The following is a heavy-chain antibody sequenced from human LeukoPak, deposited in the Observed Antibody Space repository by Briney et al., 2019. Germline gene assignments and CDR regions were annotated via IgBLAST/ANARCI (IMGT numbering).Heavy chain of an antibody. CDR3: ARVPGRVVVPTNY. V-gene: IGHV3-66*01. CDR1: GFTVSSNY. J-gene: IGHJ4*02. D-gene: IGHD3-22*01. CDR2: IYSGGST. Sequence: GGSLRLSCAASGFTVSSNYMSWVRQAPGKGLEWVSVIYSGGSTYYADSVKGRFTISRDNSKNTLYLQMNSLRAEDTAVYYCARVPGRVVVPTNYWGQGTLVTVSS.